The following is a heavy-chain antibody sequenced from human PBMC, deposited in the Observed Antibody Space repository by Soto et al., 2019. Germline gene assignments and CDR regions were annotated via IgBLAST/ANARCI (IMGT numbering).Heavy chain of an antibody. D-gene: IGHD2-8*02. CDR2: INHSGST. CDR1: GGSFSGYY. J-gene: IGHJ4*02. V-gene: IGHV4-34*01. CDR3: ARDKITGLFDY. Sequence: QVQLQQWGAGLLKPSETLSLTCAVYGGSFSGYYWTWIRQPPGTGLEWIGEINHSGSTNYNPSLKGRVTLSVDTSKDQFSLKLTSGTAADTAVYYWARDKITGLFDYWGQGTLVTVSS.